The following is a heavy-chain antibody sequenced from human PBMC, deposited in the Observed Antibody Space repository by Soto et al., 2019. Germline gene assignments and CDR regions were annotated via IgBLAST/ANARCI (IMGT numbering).Heavy chain of an antibody. Sequence: GGSLRLSCAASGFTFSSYGMHWVRQAPGKGLEWVAVISYDGSNKYYADSVKGRFTISGDNSKNTLYLQMNSLRAEDTAVYYCAKIPFLDSGYDGADYWGQGTLVTVSS. CDR3: AKIPFLDSGYDGADY. CDR2: ISYDGSNK. V-gene: IGHV3-30*18. J-gene: IGHJ4*02. CDR1: GFTFSSYG. D-gene: IGHD5-12*01.